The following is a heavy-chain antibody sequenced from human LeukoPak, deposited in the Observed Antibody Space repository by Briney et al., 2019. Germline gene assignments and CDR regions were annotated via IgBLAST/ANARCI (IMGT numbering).Heavy chain of an antibody. CDR3: ARGDDSGYYDYFDY. D-gene: IGHD3-22*01. Sequence: GGSLRLSCAASGFTVDSNYLSWVREAPGKGLEWVSTIFTGGNTYYAASVKGRFTISTHFSKNTVFLPMNSQRAEDTAMYYCARGDDSGYYDYFDYWGQGALVTVSS. J-gene: IGHJ4*02. CDR2: IFTGGNT. CDR1: GFTVDSNY. V-gene: IGHV3-53*01.